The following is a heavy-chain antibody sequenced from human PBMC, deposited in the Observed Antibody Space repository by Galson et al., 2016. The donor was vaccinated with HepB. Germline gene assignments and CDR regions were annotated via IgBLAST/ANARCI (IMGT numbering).Heavy chain of an antibody. D-gene: IGHD3-9*01. V-gene: IGHV3-30*18. J-gene: IGHJ5*01. Sequence: SLRLSCAGSGFLFRSYGMHWVRQAPGKGLEWVAADSMDGRRKFYSDSVKGRFTISRDNSNNMLFLQMDSLTPDDTAVYFCAKSFDWISRGGVDWFDSWGQGTLVTVSS. CDR3: AKSFDWISRGGVDWFDS. CDR1: GFLFRSYG. CDR2: DSMDGRRK.